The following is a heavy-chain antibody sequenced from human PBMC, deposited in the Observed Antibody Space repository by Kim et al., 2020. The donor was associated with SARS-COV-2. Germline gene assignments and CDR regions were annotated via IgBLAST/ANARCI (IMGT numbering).Heavy chain of an antibody. CDR1: GYTFTGYY. CDR3: AREWYDSSSYYYWYFDY. Sequence: ASVKVSCKASGYTFTGYYMHWVRQAPGQGLEWMGRINPNSGGTNYAQKFQGRVTMTRDTSISTAYMELSRLRSDDTAVYYCAREWYDSSSYYYWYFDYWGQGTLVTVSS. D-gene: IGHD3-22*01. J-gene: IGHJ4*02. V-gene: IGHV1-2*06. CDR2: INPNSGGT.